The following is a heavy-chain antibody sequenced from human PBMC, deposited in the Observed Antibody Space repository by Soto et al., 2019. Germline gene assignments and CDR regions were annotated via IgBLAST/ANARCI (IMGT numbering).Heavy chain of an antibody. J-gene: IGHJ6*02. CDR3: VRERTIFGVAPGGGVDV. CDR1: GGSITTSDYS. Sequence: QLQLQESGSGLVKPSQTLSLTCAVSGGSITTSDYSWSWIRQPPGRGLEWIGSIYLTETTHYIPSLKSRLPMSLDKSKNQFSLDLTSMTAADTAVYYCVRERTIFGVAPGGGVDVWGRGTTVTVSS. CDR2: IYLTETT. D-gene: IGHD3-3*01. V-gene: IGHV4-30-2*01.